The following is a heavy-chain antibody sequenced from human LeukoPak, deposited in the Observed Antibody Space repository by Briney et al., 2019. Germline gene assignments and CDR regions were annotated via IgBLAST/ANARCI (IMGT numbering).Heavy chain of an antibody. CDR2: IYTSGST. CDR3: ARANDFWSGYCVGWFDP. D-gene: IGHD3-3*01. CDR1: GGSISSYY. J-gene: IGHJ5*02. Sequence: SETLSLTCTVSGGSISSYYWSWIRQPAGKGLEWIGRIYTSGSTNYNPSLKSRVTMSVDTSKNQFSLKLSSVTAADTAVYYCARANDFWSGYCVGWFDPWGQGTLVTVSS. V-gene: IGHV4-4*07.